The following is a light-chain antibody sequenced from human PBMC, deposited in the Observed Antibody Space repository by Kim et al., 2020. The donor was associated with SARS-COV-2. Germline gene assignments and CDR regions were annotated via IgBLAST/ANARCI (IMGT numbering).Light chain of an antibody. Sequence: ASVGDRVTITCRASQNIYTYLNWYRQQPGKAPYLRIYAAYSLQSGVPSRFSGGGSGADFTLTISRLQPEDFATYYCQQSYTSPLTFGGGTKVDIK. J-gene: IGKJ4*01. CDR1: QNIYTY. CDR3: QQSYTSPLT. V-gene: IGKV1-39*01. CDR2: AAY.